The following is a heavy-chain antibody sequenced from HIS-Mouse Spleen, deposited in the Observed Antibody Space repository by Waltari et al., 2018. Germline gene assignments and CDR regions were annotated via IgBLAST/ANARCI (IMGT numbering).Heavy chain of an antibody. D-gene: IGHD3-3*01. CDR2: IYTSGST. J-gene: IGHJ3*02. CDR1: GGSISSYY. CDR3: ARDFHDFWSGYYGGDKKHDAFDI. V-gene: IGHV4-4*07. Sequence: QVQLQESGPGLVKPSETLSLTCTVSGGSISSYYWSWIRQPAGKGLEWIGRIYTSGSTNYKPPLKSRVTMSVDTSQNQFSLKLSSVTAADTAVYYCARDFHDFWSGYYGGDKKHDAFDIWGQGTMVTVSS.